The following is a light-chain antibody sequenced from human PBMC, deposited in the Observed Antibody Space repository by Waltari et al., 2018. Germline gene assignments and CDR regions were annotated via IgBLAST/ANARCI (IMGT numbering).Light chain of an antibody. J-gene: IGLJ2*01. CDR1: TSNIRAGHD. CDR2: GNN. V-gene: IGLV1-40*01. CDR3: QSFDNMLSGGVV. Sequence: QSVLTQPPSVSGTPGQRVTISRSGSTSNIRAGHDVHWSQHLPGTAPNLLIYGNNNRPSGVPDRFSGSKSGTSASLAITGLQADDEADYFCQSFDNMLSGGVVFGGGTKLAVL.